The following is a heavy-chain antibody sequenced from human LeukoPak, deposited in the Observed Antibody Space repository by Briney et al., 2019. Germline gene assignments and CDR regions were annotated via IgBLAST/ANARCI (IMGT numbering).Heavy chain of an antibody. V-gene: IGHV1-2*02. D-gene: IGHD2-15*01. CDR2: INPNSGGT. CDR3: ARGRVGYCSGGSCYSLARRGYYYYMDV. J-gene: IGHJ6*03. CDR1: GYTFTGYY. Sequence: ASVKVSCKASGYTFTGYYMHWVRQAPGQGLEWMGWINPNSGGTNYAQKFQGRVTMTRDTSISTAYMELSRLRSDDTAVYYCARGRVGYCSGGSCYSLARRGYYYYMDVWGKGTTVTISS.